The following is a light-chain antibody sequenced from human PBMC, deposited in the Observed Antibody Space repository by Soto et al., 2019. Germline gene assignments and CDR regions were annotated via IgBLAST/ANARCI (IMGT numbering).Light chain of an antibody. CDR1: QSISSW. J-gene: IGKJ1*01. CDR2: DAS. Sequence: DIQMTQSPSTLSASVGDRVTITCRASQSISSWLAWYQQKPGKAPKLLIYDASSLESGVPSRFSGSGSGTEFTLTISSLQPDGLATYYCQQYNSYASTFGQGTKVEIK. V-gene: IGKV1-5*01. CDR3: QQYNSYAST.